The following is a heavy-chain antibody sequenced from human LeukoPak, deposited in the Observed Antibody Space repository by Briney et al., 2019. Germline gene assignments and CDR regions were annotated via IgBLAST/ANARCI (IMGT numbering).Heavy chain of an antibody. CDR1: GFTFSSYS. D-gene: IGHD2-2*01. CDR3: ARGYCSSISCYDAFDI. J-gene: IGHJ3*02. V-gene: IGHV3-21*01. CDR2: ISTSSSYI. Sequence: GGSLRLSCAASGFTFSSYSMNWVRQAPGKGLEWVSSISTSSSYIYYADSVKGRFTISRDNAKNSLYLQMNSLRAEDTAVYYCARGYCSSISCYDAFDIWGQGTMVTVSS.